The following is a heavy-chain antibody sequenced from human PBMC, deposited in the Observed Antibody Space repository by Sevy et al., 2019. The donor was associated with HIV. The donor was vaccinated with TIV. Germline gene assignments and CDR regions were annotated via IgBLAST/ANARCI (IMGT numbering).Heavy chain of an antibody. CDR2: IRQDGNEI. CDR3: ARRYFDL. V-gene: IGHV3-7*03. Sequence: GGSLRLSCDASGFTFDMYWMQWVRQAPGKGLEWVANIRQDGNEIYYAASVRGRFTISRDNAKGSLYLQMNNLRVEDTATYYCARRYFDLWDQGTLVTVSS. J-gene: IGHJ4*02. CDR1: GFTFDMYW.